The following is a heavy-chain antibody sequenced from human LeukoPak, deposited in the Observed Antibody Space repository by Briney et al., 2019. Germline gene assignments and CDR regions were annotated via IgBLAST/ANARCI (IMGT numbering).Heavy chain of an antibody. V-gene: IGHV3-23*01. CDR1: GFTFSSFA. CDR2: VRGNGDST. D-gene: IGHD3-10*01. Sequence: GGSLRLSCAPSGFTFSSFAMHWVRQAPGKGLEWVAVVRGNGDSTHYADSVKGRFTISRDNSKNTLYLQMNSLRDEDTAVYYCSKGFFGSASFPHNFDYWGQGTLVTVSS. J-gene: IGHJ4*02. CDR3: SKGFFGSASFPHNFDY.